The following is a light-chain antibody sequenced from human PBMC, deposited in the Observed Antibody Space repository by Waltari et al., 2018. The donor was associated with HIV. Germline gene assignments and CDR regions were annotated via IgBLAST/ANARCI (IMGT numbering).Light chain of an antibody. CDR3: QQYLSTPLT. V-gene: IGKV4-1*01. J-gene: IGKJ4*02. CDR1: QSFLDSSNNTNY. Sequence: DIVMTQSPDSLAVSLGERATINCKSRQSFLDSSNNTNYLAWYQQKPGQPPELLIYLASTRESCVPDRFSGSRSATDFTLTSSSLQAKDGAVYDCQQYLSTPLTFGGGTQVEIK. CDR2: LAS.